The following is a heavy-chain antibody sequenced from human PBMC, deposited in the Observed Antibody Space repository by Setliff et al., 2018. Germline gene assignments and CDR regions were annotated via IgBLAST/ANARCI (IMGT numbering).Heavy chain of an antibody. CDR2: IYHSGST. D-gene: IGHD3-22*01. CDR1: GYSISSGYY. V-gene: IGHV4-38-2*02. J-gene: IGHJ4*02. Sequence: SETLSLTCTVSGYSISSGYYWGWIRQPPGKGLEWIGSIYHSGSTYYNPSLKSRVTISVDTSKNQFSLKLSSVTAADTTVYYCARAVLVVDAEDYWGQGTLVTVSS. CDR3: ARAVLVVDAEDY.